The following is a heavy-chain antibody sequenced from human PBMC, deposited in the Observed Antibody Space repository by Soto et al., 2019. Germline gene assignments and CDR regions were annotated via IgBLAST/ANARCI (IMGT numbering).Heavy chain of an antibody. D-gene: IGHD3-9*01. Sequence: KPSETLSLTCTVSGGSVSSGSYYWSWIRQPPGKGLEWIGYIYYSGSTNYNPSLKSRVTISVDTSKNQFSLKLSSVTAADTAVYYCARVAYYDILTDAFDIWGQGTMVTV. CDR1: GGSVSSGSYY. CDR2: IYYSGST. V-gene: IGHV4-61*01. J-gene: IGHJ3*02. CDR3: ARVAYYDILTDAFDI.